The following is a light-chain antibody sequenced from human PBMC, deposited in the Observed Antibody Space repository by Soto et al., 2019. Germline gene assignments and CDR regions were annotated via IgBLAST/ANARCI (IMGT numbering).Light chain of an antibody. J-gene: IGLJ2*01. CDR3: SSYTSSSTLV. CDR1: SSDVGGYNY. CDR2: EVS. V-gene: IGLV2-14*01. Sequence: QSVLTQPASVSGSPGQSITISCTGTSSDVGGYNYVSWYQQHPGIAPKLMISEVSHRPSGVSNRFSGSKSGNTASLTISGLQAEDEADYYCSSYTSSSTLVFGGGTKLTVL.